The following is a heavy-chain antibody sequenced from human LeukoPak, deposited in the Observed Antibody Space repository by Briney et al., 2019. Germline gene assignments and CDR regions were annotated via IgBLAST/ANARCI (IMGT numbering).Heavy chain of an antibody. V-gene: IGHV4-34*01. CDR2: INHSGST. CDR3: AREERITIFGVARSRWFDP. D-gene: IGHD3-3*01. Sequence: SETLSLTCAVYGGSFSGYYWSWIRQPPGKGLEWIGEINHSGSTNYNPPLKSRVTISVDTSKNQFSLKLSSVTAADTAVYYCAREERITIFGVARSRWFDPWGQGTLVTVSS. CDR1: GGSFSGYY. J-gene: IGHJ5*02.